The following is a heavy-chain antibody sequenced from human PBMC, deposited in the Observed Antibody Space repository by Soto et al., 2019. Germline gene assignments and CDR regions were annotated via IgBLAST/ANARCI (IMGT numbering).Heavy chain of an antibody. CDR3: ARESEDLTSSFDY. CDR2: ISSTTNYI. CDR1: GFTFSRYS. Sequence: PGGSLRLSCAASGFTFSRYSMNWVRQAPGKGLEWVPSISSTTNYIYYADSMKGRFTVSRDNAKNSVYLDMNSLSAEDTAVYYCARESEDLTSSFDYWGQGPLFTVSS. J-gene: IGHJ4*02. V-gene: IGHV3-21*01.